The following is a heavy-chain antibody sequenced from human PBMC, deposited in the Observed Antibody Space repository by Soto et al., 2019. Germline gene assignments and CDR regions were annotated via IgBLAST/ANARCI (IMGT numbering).Heavy chain of an antibody. J-gene: IGHJ6*02. V-gene: IGHV3-74*01. Sequence: GGSLRLSSAASGFPFIYWMQWVRQVPGKGLVWVSRMNSDGSTITHADSVKGRFTISRDNAKNTLYLQMNSLRAEDTAVYYCARENYFGLDLWGQGTTVTVSS. CDR2: MNSDGSTI. CDR3: ARENYFGLDL. CDR1: GFPFIYW.